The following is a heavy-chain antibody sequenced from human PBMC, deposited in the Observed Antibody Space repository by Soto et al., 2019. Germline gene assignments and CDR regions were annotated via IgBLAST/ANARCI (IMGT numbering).Heavy chain of an antibody. CDR3: ARRRERGERKCCFDM. D-gene: IGHD3-10*01. J-gene: IGHJ3*02. CDR2: IYYSGST. V-gene: IGHV4-59*12. Sequence: LSLTCTVSGGSISSYYWRWIRQPPGKGLEWIGYIYYSGSTNYNPSLKSRVTISVDTSKNQFSLKLNSVTAADTAVYYCARRRERGERKCCFDMWAQGPTVTVSS. CDR1: GGSISSYY.